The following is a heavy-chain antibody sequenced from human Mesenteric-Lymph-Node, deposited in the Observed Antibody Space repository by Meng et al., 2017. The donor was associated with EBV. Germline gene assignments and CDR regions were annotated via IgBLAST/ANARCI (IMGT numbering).Heavy chain of an antibody. D-gene: IGHD2-15*01. J-gene: IGHJ4*02. CDR2: IKHSGST. CDR1: GGSFSGYY. Sequence: QVQPQQVGLGLLRPSATQSLTCAVYGGSFSGYYWTWIRQPPGTGLEWIGEIKHSGSTNYNPSLASRVTISADTSKNQISLKLSSVTAADTAVYYCARDCSGGTSCFDYWGQGTLVTVSS. CDR3: ARDCSGGTSCFDY. V-gene: IGHV4-34*01.